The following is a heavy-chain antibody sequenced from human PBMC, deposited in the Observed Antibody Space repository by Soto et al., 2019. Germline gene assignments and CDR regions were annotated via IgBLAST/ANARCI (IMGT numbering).Heavy chain of an antibody. D-gene: IGHD6-13*01. CDR3: ARSPPPAAAGTD. CDR1: GGSISSYY. CDR2: IYYSGST. J-gene: IGHJ4*02. V-gene: IGHV4-59*12. Sequence: SETLSLTCTVSGGSISSYYWSWIRQPPGKGLEWIGYIYYSGSTNYNPSLKSRVTISVDTSKNQFSLKLSSVTAADTAVYYCARSPPPAAAGTDWGQGTLVTVSS.